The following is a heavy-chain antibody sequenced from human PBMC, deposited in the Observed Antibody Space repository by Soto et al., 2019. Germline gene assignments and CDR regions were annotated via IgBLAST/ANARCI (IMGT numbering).Heavy chain of an antibody. Sequence: QVQLQQWGAGLLKPSETLSLTCAVYGGSFSGYYWSWIRQPPGKGLEWIGEINHSGSTNYNPSLKSRVTISVDTSKNQFSLKLSSVTAADTAVYYCARGAAGGYFDLWGRGTLVTVSS. J-gene: IGHJ2*01. CDR3: ARGAAGGYFDL. V-gene: IGHV4-34*01. D-gene: IGHD6-13*01. CDR2: INHSGST. CDR1: GGSFSGYY.